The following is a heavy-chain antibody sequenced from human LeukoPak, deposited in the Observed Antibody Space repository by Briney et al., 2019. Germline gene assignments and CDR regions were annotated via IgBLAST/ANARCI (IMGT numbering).Heavy chain of an antibody. D-gene: IGHD6-19*01. J-gene: IGHJ4*02. V-gene: IGHV4-38-2*02. CDR3: ARDSSGWGRFDY. CDR1: GYSISSGYY. CDR2: IYYSGST. Sequence: SETLSLTCTVSGYSISSGYYWGWIRQPPGKGLEWIGSIYYSGSTYYNPSLKSRVTISVDTSKNQFSLKLSSVTAADTAVYYCARDSSGWGRFDYWGQGTLVTVSS.